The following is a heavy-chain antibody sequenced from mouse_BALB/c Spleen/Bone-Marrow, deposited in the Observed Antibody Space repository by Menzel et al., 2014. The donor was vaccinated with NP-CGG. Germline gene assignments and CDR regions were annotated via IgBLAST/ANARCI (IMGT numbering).Heavy chain of an antibody. CDR1: GFSIKDTY. CDR3: ARLDLFAY. Sequence: FQLQQSGAELVKPVASVELSCKASGFSIKDTYMHWVQQRPEQGLEWTGRIDPANGNTKYDPKFQGKATITADTSSNTAYLQLSSLTSEESSVYYCARLDLFAYWGQGTPVTASS. V-gene: IGHV14-3*02. J-gene: IGHJ3*01. CDR2: IDPANGNT.